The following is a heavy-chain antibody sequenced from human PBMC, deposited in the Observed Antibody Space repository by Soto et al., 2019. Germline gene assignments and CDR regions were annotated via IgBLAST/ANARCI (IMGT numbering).Heavy chain of an antibody. V-gene: IGHV4-4*02. D-gene: IGHD3-16*01. Sequence: SSTXSLTGAFSVFSIIISNVGSCVRQPPGKGLDWIGEIYHSGSTNYNTSLKSRVTISVDKSKNQFPPKLSSVTAADTAVYYCARDGGLAGWFDTWGQGTMVTVS. CDR2: IYHSGST. J-gene: IGHJ5*02. CDR3: ARDGGLAGWFDT. CDR1: VFSIIISNV.